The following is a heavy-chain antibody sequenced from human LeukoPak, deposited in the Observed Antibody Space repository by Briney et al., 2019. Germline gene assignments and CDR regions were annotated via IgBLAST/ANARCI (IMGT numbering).Heavy chain of an antibody. CDR2: IGVGGGNT. Sequence: GASVKVSCKTSGFTFSRSAVQWVRQARGQGLEWLGWIGVGGGNTNYAQGFQDRVTITRDMSTRTAYMELSSLRSEDTAVYYCAAEIYGGNSDCCTFDFWGPGTPVTVSS. D-gene: IGHD4-23*01. CDR1: GFTFSRSA. J-gene: IGHJ3*01. V-gene: IGHV1-58*01. CDR3: AAEIYGGNSDCCTFDF.